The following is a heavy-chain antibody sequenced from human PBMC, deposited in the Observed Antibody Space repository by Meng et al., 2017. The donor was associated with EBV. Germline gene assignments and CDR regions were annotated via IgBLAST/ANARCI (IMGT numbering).Heavy chain of an antibody. CDR1: EFTFTSAW. CDR3: TTDEGGSRF. Sequence: EVQLVERGGGLVKPGESLKLSCAASEFTFTSAWMNWVRQAPGKGLEWVGRIRSQVDGRTADYSAPVKGRFTISRDDSKHTLYLQMNSLKIEDSAVYYCTTDEGGSRFWGQGTLVTVSS. D-gene: IGHD1-26*01. CDR2: IRSQVDGRTA. V-gene: IGHV3-15*01. J-gene: IGHJ4*02.